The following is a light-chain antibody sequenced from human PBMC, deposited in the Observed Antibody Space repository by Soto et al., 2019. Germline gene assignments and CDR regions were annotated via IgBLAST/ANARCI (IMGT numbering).Light chain of an antibody. CDR2: RNI. V-gene: IGLV1-47*01. CDR1: GSNIGSNY. Sequence: QSVLTQPPSASGTPGQRVTISCSGSGSNIGSNYVYWYHQLPGTAPKLLIYRNIQRPSGVPDRFSGSKSGTSASLAISGLRSEDEADYYCAVWDNSLSGPVFGGGTKLTAL. J-gene: IGLJ2*01. CDR3: AVWDNSLSGPV.